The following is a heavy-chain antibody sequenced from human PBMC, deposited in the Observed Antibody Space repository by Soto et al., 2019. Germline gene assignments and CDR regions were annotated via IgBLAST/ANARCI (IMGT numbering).Heavy chain of an antibody. J-gene: IGHJ4*02. CDR3: ATLCGGACFTDY. Sequence: QVQLVQSGAEVKKPGASVKVSCRASGYTFTSYTMHWVRQAPGQRLEWMGWINTGNGNTKYSQKFQGRVTITRDTSASTAYTELSSLRSEDTAVYYCATLCGGACFTDYWGQGTLVTVSS. CDR2: INTGNGNT. V-gene: IGHV1-3*04. CDR1: GYTFTSYT. D-gene: IGHD2-21*02.